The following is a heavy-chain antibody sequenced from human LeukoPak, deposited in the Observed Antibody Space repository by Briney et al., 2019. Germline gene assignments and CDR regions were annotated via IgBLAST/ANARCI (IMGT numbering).Heavy chain of an antibody. D-gene: IGHD3-10*01. CDR2: ISCDGSNK. V-gene: IGHV3-30*18. CDR3: AKTERLWLGETGTHFDY. Sequence: GGSLRLSCAASGFTFSSYGMHWVRQAPGKGLEWGAVISCDGSNKYYEDSMKGRFTISRDNSKNTLYLQMNSLRAEDTAVYYCAKTERLWLGETGTHFDYWGQGTLVTVSS. CDR1: GFTFSSYG. J-gene: IGHJ4*02.